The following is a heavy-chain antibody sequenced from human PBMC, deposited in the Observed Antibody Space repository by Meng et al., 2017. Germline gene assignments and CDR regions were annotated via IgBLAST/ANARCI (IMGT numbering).Heavy chain of an antibody. CDR2: TSYDGSNK. V-gene: IGHV3-30*04. CDR3: TSGEGFSAAGYY. Sequence: GESLKISCAASGFTFSSYAMHWVRQAPGKGLEWVAVTSYDGSNKYYADSVKGRFTISRDNSKNTLYLQMNSLRAEDTAVYYCTSGEGFSAAGYYWGQGTLVTVSS. D-gene: IGHD6-25*01. CDR1: GFTFSSYA. J-gene: IGHJ4*02.